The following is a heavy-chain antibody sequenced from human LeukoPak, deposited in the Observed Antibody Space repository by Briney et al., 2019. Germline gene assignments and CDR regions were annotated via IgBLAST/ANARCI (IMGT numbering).Heavy chain of an antibody. J-gene: IGHJ4*02. CDR3: AIGRVRGVITLSFGY. CDR1: GYTLTELS. V-gene: IGHV1-24*01. D-gene: IGHD3-10*01. Sequence: VASVKVSCKVSGYTLTELSMHWVRQAPGKGLEWMGGFDPEDGETIYAQKFQGRVTMTEDTSTDTAYMELSSLRSEDTAVCYCAIGRVRGVITLSFGYWGQGTLVTVSS. CDR2: FDPEDGET.